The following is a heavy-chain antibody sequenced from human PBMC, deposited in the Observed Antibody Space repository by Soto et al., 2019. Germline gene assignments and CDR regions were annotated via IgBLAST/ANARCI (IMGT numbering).Heavy chain of an antibody. D-gene: IGHD6-6*01. J-gene: IGHJ4*02. CDR1: GGSISSGCYY. CDR3: PTVNRRSSNTLVY. CDR2: IYYSGST. Sequence: SETLSLTCTVSGGSISSGCYYWSWIRQHPGKGLEWIGYIYYSGSTYYNPSLKSRVTISVDTSKNQFSLKLSSVTAADTAVYYCPTVNRRSSNTLVYWGQGTLVTVS. V-gene: IGHV4-31*03.